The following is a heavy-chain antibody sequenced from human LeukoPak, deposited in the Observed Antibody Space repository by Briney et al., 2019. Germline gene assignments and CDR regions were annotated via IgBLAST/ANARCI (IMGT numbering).Heavy chain of an antibody. J-gene: IGHJ4*02. CDR3: ARDGGDGYNHSFDY. CDR2: ISAYNGNT. D-gene: IGHD5-24*01. CDR1: GYTFTSYD. Sequence: ASVKVSCKASGYTFTSYDISWVRQAPGQGLEWMGRISAYNGNTNYAQKFQGRVTITADESTSTAYMELSSLRSEDTAVYYCARDGGDGYNHSFDYWGQGTLVTVSS. V-gene: IGHV1-18*01.